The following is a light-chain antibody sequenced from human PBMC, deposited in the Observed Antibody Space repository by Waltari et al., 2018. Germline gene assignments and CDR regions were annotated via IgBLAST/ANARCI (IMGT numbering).Light chain of an antibody. CDR1: QSVSRD. V-gene: IGKV3-15*01. Sequence: EVVMTQSPATLSVSPVERATLSCRASQSVSRDLAWYQQKPGQAPRLLIYGASTRVTGVPARFTGSESGAEFSLTISSLQSEDVAIYYCQQFNNWPQTFGGGTQVEIK. J-gene: IGKJ4*01. CDR2: GAS. CDR3: QQFNNWPQT.